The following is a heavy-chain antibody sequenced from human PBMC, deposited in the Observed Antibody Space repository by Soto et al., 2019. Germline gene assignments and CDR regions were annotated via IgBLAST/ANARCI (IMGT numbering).Heavy chain of an antibody. CDR2: IYYSGST. J-gene: IGHJ6*02. CDR1: GYSTSNYY. CDR3: ARERGYSYGSDYGMDV. Sequence: SETLSLPCLISGYSTSNYYWSWIRQPPGKELEWIGYIYYSGSTNYNPSLKSRVTISVDTSKNQFSLKLSSVTAADTAVYYCARERGYSYGSDYGMDVWGQGTTVTVSS. D-gene: IGHD5-18*01. V-gene: IGHV4-59*01.